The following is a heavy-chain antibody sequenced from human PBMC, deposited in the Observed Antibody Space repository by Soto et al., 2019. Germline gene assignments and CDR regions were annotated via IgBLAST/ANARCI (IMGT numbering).Heavy chain of an antibody. CDR3: AKEPYCCVPSCSSKDFDV. CDR2: ITGNGDDS. V-gene: IGHV3-23*01. J-gene: IGHJ3*01. D-gene: IGHD2-15*01. CDR1: GFTFSSYG. Sequence: EAQLLESGGGLVRPGGSLRLSCAASGFTFSSYGMTWVRQAQGKGLEWVSSITGNGDDSHYADSVTGRFTISRDNARNTLYLEMNSLRVEDTAVYYCAKEPYCCVPSCSSKDFDVWGQGTVVTVSS.